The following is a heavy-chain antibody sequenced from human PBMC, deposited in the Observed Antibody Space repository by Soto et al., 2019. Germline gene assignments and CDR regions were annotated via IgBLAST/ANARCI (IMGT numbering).Heavy chain of an antibody. Sequence: QITLKESGPTLVKPTQTLTLICTFSGFSLSTTGVGVGWIRQPPGKALEWLGIIYWNDDKRLSPSLKSRLTITKDTSKNQVVLTMTNMDPVDTATYYCAHRLGYCSSTTCYASGNYFDYWGQGTLVTVSS. CDR1: GFSLSTTGVG. CDR2: IYWNDDK. D-gene: IGHD2-2*01. CDR3: AHRLGYCSSTTCYASGNYFDY. J-gene: IGHJ4*02. V-gene: IGHV2-5*01.